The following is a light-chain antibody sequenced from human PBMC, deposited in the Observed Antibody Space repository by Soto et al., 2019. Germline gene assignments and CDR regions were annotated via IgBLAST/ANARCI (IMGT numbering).Light chain of an antibody. V-gene: IGKV3-20*01. CDR1: QSVSSNY. J-gene: IGKJ2*01. CDR2: GAS. Sequence: EIVLTQSPGTLPLSPGERATLSCRASQSVSSNYLVWYQQKPGQAPRPLIYGASSRATGIPDRFSGSGSGTDLTLTISRLEPEDFSVYYCQQCANSPFTFGQGTKLEIK. CDR3: QQCANSPFT.